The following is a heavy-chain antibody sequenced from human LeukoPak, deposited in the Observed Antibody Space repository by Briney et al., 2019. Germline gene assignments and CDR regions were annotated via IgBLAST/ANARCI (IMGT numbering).Heavy chain of an antibody. J-gene: IGHJ4*02. Sequence: GGSLRLSCAPPGFTFDVYAMHWVRQASGKGLDGVSGLSWNSGSIGYADSVKGRFTISRDNAKNSLYLQMNSLRAEDTALYYCAKDTDPLYSSGWYFDYWGQGTLVTVSS. CDR2: LSWNSGSI. CDR1: GFTFDVYA. V-gene: IGHV3-9*01. CDR3: AKDTDPLYSSGWYFDY. D-gene: IGHD6-19*01.